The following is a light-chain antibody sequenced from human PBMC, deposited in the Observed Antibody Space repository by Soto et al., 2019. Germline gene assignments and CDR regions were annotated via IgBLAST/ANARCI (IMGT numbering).Light chain of an antibody. J-gene: IGKJ1*01. V-gene: IGKV1-17*01. CDR3: LQHNSYPRT. CDR1: QGISSN. Sequence: DIQMTQSPSSLSASVGARVTIPCRASQGISSNLNWYQQKPGKAPKRLIYAASSLQSGVPSRFSGSGSGTEFTLTISSLQPEDFATYYCLQHNSYPRTFGQGTRVEIK. CDR2: AAS.